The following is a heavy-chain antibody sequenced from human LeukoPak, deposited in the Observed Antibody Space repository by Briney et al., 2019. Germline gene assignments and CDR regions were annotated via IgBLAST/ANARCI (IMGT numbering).Heavy chain of an antibody. D-gene: IGHD6-13*01. V-gene: IGHV4-61*02. J-gene: IGHJ4*02. CDR1: GGSISSGSYS. CDR3: ARVERTAAGTHGVDY. CDR2: IYTTGST. Sequence: SETLSLTCTVSGGSISSGSYSWSWIRQPAGKGLDWIGRIYTTGSTNYNPSLKSRVTISLDTSKNQLSLKLSSVTAADTAVYYCARVERTAAGTHGVDYWGQGTLVTVSS.